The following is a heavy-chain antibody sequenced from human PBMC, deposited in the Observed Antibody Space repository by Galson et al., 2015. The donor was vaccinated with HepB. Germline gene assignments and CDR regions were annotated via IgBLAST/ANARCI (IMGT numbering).Heavy chain of an antibody. J-gene: IGHJ4*02. CDR3: AKDSYYYDSSGSLSPIPDYFDY. CDR2: IRYDGSNK. V-gene: IGHV3-30*02. CDR1: GFTFSSYG. D-gene: IGHD3-22*01. Sequence: SLRLSCAASGFTFSSYGMHWVRQAPGKGLEWVAFIRYDGSNKYYADSVKGRFTISRDNSKNTLYLQMNSLGAEDTAVYYCAKDSYYYDSSGSLSPIPDYFDYWGQGTLVTVSS.